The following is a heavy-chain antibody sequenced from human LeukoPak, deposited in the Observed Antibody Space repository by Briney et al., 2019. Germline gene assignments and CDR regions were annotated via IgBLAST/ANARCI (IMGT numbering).Heavy chain of an antibody. J-gene: IGHJ4*02. V-gene: IGHV4-34*01. CDR1: GGSFSGYY. Sequence: SETLSLTCAVYGGSFSGYYCSWIRQPPGKGLEWIGEINHSGSTNYNPSLKSRVTISVDTSKNQFSLKLSSVTAADTAVYYCARETPGAGHFDYWGQGSLVTVSS. CDR2: INHSGST. CDR3: ARETPGAGHFDY. D-gene: IGHD7-27*01.